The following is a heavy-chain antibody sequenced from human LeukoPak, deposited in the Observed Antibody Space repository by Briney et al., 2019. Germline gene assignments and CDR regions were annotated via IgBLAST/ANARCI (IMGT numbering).Heavy chain of an antibody. CDR2: IIPIFGTA. D-gene: IGHD3-3*01. J-gene: IGHJ6*03. V-gene: IGHV1-69*05. CDR3: ARVENYYYYYMDV. CDR1: EGTFSSYA. Sequence: GSSVKVSCKASEGTFSSYAISWVRQPPGKGLDWMGGIIPIFGTANYAQKFQGRVTITTDESTSTAYMELSSLRSEDTAVYYCARVENYYYYYMDVWGKGTTVTVSS.